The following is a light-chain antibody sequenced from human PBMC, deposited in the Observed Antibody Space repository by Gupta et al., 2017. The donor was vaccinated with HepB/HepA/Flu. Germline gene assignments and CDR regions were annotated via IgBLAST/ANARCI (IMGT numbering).Light chain of an antibody. CDR2: GNV. V-gene: IGLV1-40*01. CDR1: SSNIGAGFD. J-gene: IGLJ2*01. Sequence: QSVLTQPPSVSGAPGQRVTISCTGSSSNIGAGFDFHWYQHLPGTAPRLLIYGNVNRPPGVPDRFSGSKSGTSASLAITGLQAEDEADYYCQSFDNSLSVVVFGGGTKLTVL. CDR3: QSFDNSLSVVV.